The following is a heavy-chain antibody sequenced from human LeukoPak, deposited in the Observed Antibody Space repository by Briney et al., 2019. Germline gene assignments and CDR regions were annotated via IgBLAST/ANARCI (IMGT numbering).Heavy chain of an antibody. CDR3: ASTPYCGGDCYRNWFDP. V-gene: IGHV1-18*01. D-gene: IGHD2-21*02. CDR1: GYTFTSYG. Sequence: GASVKVSCKASGYTFTSYGISWVRQAPGQGLEWMGWISAYNGNTNYAQKLQGRVTMTTDTSTSTAYMELRSLRSDDTAVYYCASTPYCGGDCYRNWFDPWGQGTLVTVSS. J-gene: IGHJ5*02. CDR2: ISAYNGNT.